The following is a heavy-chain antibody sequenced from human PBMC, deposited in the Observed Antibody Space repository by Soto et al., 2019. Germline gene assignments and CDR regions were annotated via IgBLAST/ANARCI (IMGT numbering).Heavy chain of an antibody. V-gene: IGHV1-2*04. CDR2: INPQSGGT. J-gene: IGHJ4*02. CDR1: GYTFTDYY. D-gene: IGHD6-6*01. Sequence: QVQLVQSGAEVKNPGASVKVSCRTSGYTFTDYYLHWVRQAPGQGLEWMGWINPQSGGTNYAQRFRDWVTLTRDSSISTAYMELSRLKSDSTAVYHYARGPNLFEYSSPTSAYHFDYWGQGTLVTVSS. CDR3: ARGPNLFEYSSPTSAYHFDY.